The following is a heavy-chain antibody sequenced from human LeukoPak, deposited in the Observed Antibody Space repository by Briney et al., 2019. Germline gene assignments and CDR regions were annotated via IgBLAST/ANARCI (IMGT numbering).Heavy chain of an antibody. CDR3: ARGPMVRGPDY. CDR1: GLTFGDYT. J-gene: IGHJ4*02. CDR2: ISRNGVAT. Sequence: GGSLRLSCAASGLTFGDYTMNWVRQAPGKGLEWVALISRNGVATKYADSVRGRFTISRDNSKNSLYLQMNSLRAEDTAVYYCARGPMVRGPDYWGQGTLVTISS. D-gene: IGHD3-10*01. V-gene: IGHV3-43*01.